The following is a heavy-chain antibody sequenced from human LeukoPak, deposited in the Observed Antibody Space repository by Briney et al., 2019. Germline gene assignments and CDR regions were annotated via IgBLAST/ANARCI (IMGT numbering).Heavy chain of an antibody. CDR3: VKRELYIVATT. D-gene: IGHD5-12*01. CDR1: GFTSSSNA. J-gene: IGHJ5*02. CDR2: ISPGGSP. Sequence: GASLRLSCAASGFTSSSNAMGWVRQAPGKGLEWVSAISPGGSPYYADSVKGCFTISRDNSKNTLYLQMNSLRAEDAAVYYCVKRELYIVATTWGQGTLVTVSS. V-gene: IGHV3-23*01.